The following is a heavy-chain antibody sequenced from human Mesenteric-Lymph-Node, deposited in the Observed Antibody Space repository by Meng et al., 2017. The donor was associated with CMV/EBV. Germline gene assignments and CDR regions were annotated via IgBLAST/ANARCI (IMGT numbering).Heavy chain of an antibody. J-gene: IGHJ4*02. Sequence: GGSLRLSCAASGFTFSSYAMHWVRQAPGKGLEWVAVISYDGSNKYYADSVKGRFTISRDDSRDTLLLQMNSLRADDTAVYYCGRERTGYYIEHWGQGTLVTVSS. CDR2: ISYDGSNK. CDR1: GFTFSSYA. V-gene: IGHV3-30*04. D-gene: IGHD3-9*01. CDR3: GRERTGYYIEH.